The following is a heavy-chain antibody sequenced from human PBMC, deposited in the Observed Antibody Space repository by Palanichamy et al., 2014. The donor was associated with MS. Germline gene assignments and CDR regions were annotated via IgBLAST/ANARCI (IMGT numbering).Heavy chain of an antibody. Sequence: EVQLLESGGGLVQPGGSLRLSCAASGFTFSTYAMNWVRQAPGKGLEWVSTITGNGDKTFYADSVKGRFTMSRDNSENTLFLQMNSLRAEDTAVYYCESYDRRDAFDIWGPGTMVPVSS. V-gene: IGHV3-23*01. J-gene: IGHJ3*02. D-gene: IGHD3-16*01. CDR3: ESYDRRDAFDI. CDR2: ITGNGDKT. CDR1: GFTFSTYA.